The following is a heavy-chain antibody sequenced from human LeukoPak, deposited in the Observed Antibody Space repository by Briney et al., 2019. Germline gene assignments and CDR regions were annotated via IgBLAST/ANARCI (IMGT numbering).Heavy chain of an antibody. J-gene: IGHJ4*02. Sequence: ASVKVSCKASGYTFTGYYMHWVRQAPGQGLEWMGWINPNSGGTNYAQKFQGRVTMTRDTSISTAYMELSRLRSDDTAVYYCARALNKVVVTAILVLEYYFDYWGQGTLVTVSS. D-gene: IGHD2-21*02. CDR2: INPNSGGT. CDR1: GYTFTGYY. CDR3: ARALNKVVVTAILVLEYYFDY. V-gene: IGHV1-2*02.